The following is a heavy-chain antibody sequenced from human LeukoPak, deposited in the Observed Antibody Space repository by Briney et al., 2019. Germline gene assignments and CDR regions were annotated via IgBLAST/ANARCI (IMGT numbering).Heavy chain of an antibody. CDR2: IWYDGSNK. J-gene: IGHJ4*02. D-gene: IGHD2-15*01. CDR3: ARAIRCCSGGSCSRGIDY. Sequence: GGSLRLSCAASGFTFSSYGMHWVRQAPGKGLEWVAVIWYDGSNKYYADSVKGRFTISRDNSKNTLYLQMNSLRAEDTAVYYCARAIRCCSGGSCSRGIDYWGQGTLVTVSS. V-gene: IGHV3-33*01. CDR1: GFTFSSYG.